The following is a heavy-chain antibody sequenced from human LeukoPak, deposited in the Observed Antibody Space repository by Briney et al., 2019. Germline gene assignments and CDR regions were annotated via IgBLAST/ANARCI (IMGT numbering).Heavy chain of an antibody. J-gene: IGHJ4*02. Sequence: PGGSLRPSCAASGFTFSNYGVHWVRQAPGKGLELVAFISYDGTNEYYADSVKGRFTISRDNSKNTLYLQMNSLRAEDTAVYYCAKDQDHDYGDYYFDYWGQGTLVTVSS. CDR1: GFTFSNYG. CDR3: AKDQDHDYGDYYFDY. D-gene: IGHD4-17*01. CDR2: ISYDGTNE. V-gene: IGHV3-30*18.